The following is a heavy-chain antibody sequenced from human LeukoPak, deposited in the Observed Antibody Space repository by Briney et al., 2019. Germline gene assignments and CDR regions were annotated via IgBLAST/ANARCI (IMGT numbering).Heavy chain of an antibody. D-gene: IGHD5-18*01. CDR2: INWNGGST. CDR3: AKEYGYTYGEFDY. V-gene: IGHV3-20*04. CDR1: GFTFDDYG. Sequence: GGSLRLSCAASGFTFDDYGMSWVRQAPGKGLEWVSGINWNGGSTGYADSVKGRFTISRDNSKNTLYLQMNSLRAEDTAVYYCAKEYGYTYGEFDYWGQGTLVTVSS. J-gene: IGHJ4*02.